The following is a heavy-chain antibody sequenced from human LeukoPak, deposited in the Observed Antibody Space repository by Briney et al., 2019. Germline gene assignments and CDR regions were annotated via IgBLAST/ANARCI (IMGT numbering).Heavy chain of an antibody. CDR3: ARLPYSGTYFRWFDP. CDR1: GGSISSYY. D-gene: IGHD1-26*01. Sequence: SETLSLTCTVSGGSISSYYWSWIRQPPGKGLEWIGYVYRSGSTNYNPSLKSRVTISVDTSKNQFSLKLSSVTAADTAVYYCARLPYSGTYFRWFDPWGQGTLVTVSS. V-gene: IGHV4-59*01. J-gene: IGHJ5*02. CDR2: VYRSGST.